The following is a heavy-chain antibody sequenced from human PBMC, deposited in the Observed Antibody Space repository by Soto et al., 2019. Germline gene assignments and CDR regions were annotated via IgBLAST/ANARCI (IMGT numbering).Heavy chain of an antibody. Sequence: GGSLRLSCAASGFTFSSYGMHWVRQAPGKGLEWVAVIWYDGSNKYYADPVKGRFTISRDNSKNTLYLQMNSLRAEDTAVYYCARRRGRFLEWFEDYYYGMDVWGQGTTVTVSS. J-gene: IGHJ6*02. CDR3: ARRRGRFLEWFEDYYYGMDV. V-gene: IGHV3-33*01. D-gene: IGHD3-3*01. CDR2: IWYDGSNK. CDR1: GFTFSSYG.